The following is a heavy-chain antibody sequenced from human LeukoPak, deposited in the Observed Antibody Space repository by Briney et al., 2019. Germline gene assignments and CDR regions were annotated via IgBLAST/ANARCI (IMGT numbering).Heavy chain of an antibody. CDR3: ARQGYGKENPDYGDYSGAFDI. V-gene: IGHV1-69*13. D-gene: IGHD4-17*01. CDR2: IIPIFGTA. CDR1: GGTFSSYA. Sequence: GASVKVSCKASGGTFSSYAISWVRQAPGQGLEWMGGIIPIFGTANYAQKFQGKVTITADESTSTAYLQWSSLKASDTAMYYCARQGYGKENPDYGDYSGAFDIWGQGTMVTVSS. J-gene: IGHJ3*02.